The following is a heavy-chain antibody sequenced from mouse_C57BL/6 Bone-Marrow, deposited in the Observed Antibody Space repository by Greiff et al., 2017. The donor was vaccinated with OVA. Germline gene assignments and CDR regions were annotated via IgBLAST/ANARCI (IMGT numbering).Heavy chain of an antibody. D-gene: IGHD1-1*01. J-gene: IGHJ1*03. CDR3: ANYYGSYWYFDV. Sequence: QVQLQQSGAELARPGASVKLSCKASGYTFTSYGISWVKQRTGQGLEWIGEIYPRSGNTYYNEKFKGKATLTADKSSSTAYMELRSLTSEDSAVYFCANYYGSYWYFDVWGTGTTVTVSS. CDR2: IYPRSGNT. V-gene: IGHV1-81*01. CDR1: GYTFTSYG.